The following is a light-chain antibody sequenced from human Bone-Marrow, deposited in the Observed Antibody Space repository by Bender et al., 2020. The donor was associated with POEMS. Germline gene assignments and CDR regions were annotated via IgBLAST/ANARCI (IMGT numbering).Light chain of an antibody. V-gene: IGLV1-51*01. J-gene: IGLJ3*02. CDR1: NSNIGSNY. Sequence: QSVLTQPPSVSAAPGHKVTISCSGSNSNIGSNYVSWYYQVPGTAPKLLIYETTKRPSGILDRFSGSKSGTSASLDITGLQTGDEADYYCGTWDNSLRTWVIGGGTKLTVL. CDR2: ETT. CDR3: GTWDNSLRTWV.